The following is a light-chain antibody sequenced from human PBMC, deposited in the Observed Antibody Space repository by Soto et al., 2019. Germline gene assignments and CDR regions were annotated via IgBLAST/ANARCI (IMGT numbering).Light chain of an antibody. J-gene: IGLJ1*01. CDR3: SSYTSSSTLPYV. Sequence: QSVLTQPASVSGSPGQSITISCTGTSSDVSGYNYVSWYQQHPGKAPKLMIYEVSNRPSGVSNRFSGSKSGNTASLTISGLQAEDEADYYCSSYTSSSTLPYVFGTGTKVTVL. CDR2: EVS. V-gene: IGLV2-14*01. CDR1: SSDVSGYNY.